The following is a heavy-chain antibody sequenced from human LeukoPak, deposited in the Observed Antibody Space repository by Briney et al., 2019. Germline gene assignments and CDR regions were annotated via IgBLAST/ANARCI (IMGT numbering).Heavy chain of an antibody. V-gene: IGHV3-21*01. CDR3: TRGYTSDY. Sequence: GGSVRPSCAASGFSFSSYSMNWVRQAPGKGLEWVSSISANTTHIYGADSLKGRFTISRDDAKNSLYLQLTSLRAEDTAVYYCTRGYTSDYWGQGTLVAVSS. D-gene: IGHD2-2*01. J-gene: IGHJ4*02. CDR1: GFSFSSYS. CDR2: ISANTTHI.